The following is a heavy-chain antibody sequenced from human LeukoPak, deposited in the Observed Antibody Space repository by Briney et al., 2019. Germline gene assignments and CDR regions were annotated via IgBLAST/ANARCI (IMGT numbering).Heavy chain of an antibody. J-gene: IGHJ4*02. CDR3: TIHGTTLYNDY. CDR2: IDPSDSYT. Sequence: GESLKISCKGSGYSFTSYWISWVRQMPGKGLEWMGRIDPSDSYTNYSPSFQGRVTISADKSISTAYLQWSSLKASDTAMYYSTIHGTTLYNDYWGQETLVTVSS. CDR1: GYSFTSYW. V-gene: IGHV5-10-1*01. D-gene: IGHD3-16*01.